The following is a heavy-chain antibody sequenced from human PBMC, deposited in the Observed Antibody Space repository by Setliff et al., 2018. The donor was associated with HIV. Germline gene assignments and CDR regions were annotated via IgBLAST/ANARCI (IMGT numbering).Heavy chain of an antibody. CDR3: ARSFV. CDR2: ISFAGHI. J-gene: IGHJ3*01. CDR1: GASIRSDRMY. Sequence: PSETLSLTCSVSGASIRSDRMYWSWIRRPPGQRLEWIGFISFAGHINYNPSLSSRVTVSRDTSRNQFSMTLTSVTAADTAVYYCARSFVWG. V-gene: IGHV4-61*01.